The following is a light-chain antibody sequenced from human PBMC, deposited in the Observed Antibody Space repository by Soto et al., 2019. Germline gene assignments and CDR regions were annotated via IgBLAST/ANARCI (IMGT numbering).Light chain of an antibody. Sequence: EIVLTQSPDTLSLYPGERATLSCRASQSVSSSYLAWYQQRPGQAPRLLIYGASSRATGIPDRFSGSGSGTDFSLTISRLEPEDFAVYYCQQYGVSPRTFGQGAKVDIK. CDR3: QQYGVSPRT. CDR1: QSVSSSY. V-gene: IGKV3-20*01. J-gene: IGKJ1*01. CDR2: GAS.